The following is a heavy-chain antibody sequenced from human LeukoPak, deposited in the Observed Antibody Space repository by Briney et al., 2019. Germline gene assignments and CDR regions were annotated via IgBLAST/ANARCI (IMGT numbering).Heavy chain of an antibody. D-gene: IGHD3-10*01. CDR1: EFTFSTYT. CDR2: ISGSGNYI. V-gene: IGHV3-21*04. CDR3: AKDNIFGEYAFDI. Sequence: GGSLRRSCAASEFTFSTYTTTWVRQAPGKGLEWVSSISGSGNYIYYADSLKGRFTISRDNSKNTLYLQMNSLRAEDTAVYYCAKDNIFGEYAFDIWGQGTMVTVSS. J-gene: IGHJ3*02.